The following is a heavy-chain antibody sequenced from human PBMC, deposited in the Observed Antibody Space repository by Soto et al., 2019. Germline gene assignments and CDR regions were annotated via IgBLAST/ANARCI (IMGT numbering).Heavy chain of an antibody. V-gene: IGHV1-3*01. D-gene: IGHD6-19*01. J-gene: IGHJ6*02. CDR1: GYTFTSYA. CDR2: INAGNGNT. CDR3: ARDVAVAGNRANYYYYGMDV. Sequence: ASVKVSCKASGYTFTSYAMHWVRQAPGQRLELMGWINAGNGNTKYSQKFQGRVTITRDTSASTAYMELSSLRSEDTAVYYCARDVAVAGNRANYYYYGMDVWGQGTTVTVYS.